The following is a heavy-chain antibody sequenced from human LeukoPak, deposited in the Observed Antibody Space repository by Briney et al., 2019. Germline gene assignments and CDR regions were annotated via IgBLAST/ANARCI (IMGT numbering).Heavy chain of an antibody. J-gene: IGHJ4*02. CDR3: TARGYSYGSYYFDY. Sequence: GGSLRLSYAASGFTFSGSAMHWVRQASGKGLEWVGRIRSKANSYATAYAASVKGRFTISRDDSKNTAYLQMNSLKTEDTAVYYCTARGYSYGSYYFDYWGQGTLVTVSS. V-gene: IGHV3-73*01. CDR1: GFTFSGSA. D-gene: IGHD5-18*01. CDR2: IRSKANSYAT.